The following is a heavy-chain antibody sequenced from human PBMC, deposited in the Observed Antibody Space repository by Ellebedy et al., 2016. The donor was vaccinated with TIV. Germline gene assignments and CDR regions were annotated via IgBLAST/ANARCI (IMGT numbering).Heavy chain of an antibody. J-gene: IGHJ3*02. CDR3: TSKIPDAFDI. CDR2: IRSKAYGGTT. V-gene: IGHV3-49*03. CDR1: EFTFGDYA. Sequence: GGSLRLSCTASEFTFGDYAMSWFRQAPGKGLEWVGFIRSKAYGGTTEYAASVKGRFTISRDDSKSIAYLQMNSLKAEDTAVYYCTSKIPDAFDIWGQGTMVTVSS. D-gene: IGHD2-21*01.